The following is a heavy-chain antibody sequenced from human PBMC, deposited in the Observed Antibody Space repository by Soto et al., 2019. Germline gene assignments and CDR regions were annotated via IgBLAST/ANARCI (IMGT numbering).Heavy chain of an antibody. V-gene: IGHV3-64*01. CDR1: GFTLSGCA. CDR3: ARRARPDFYYMDV. CDR2: ISSNGVGT. Sequence: EVQLAESGGGLAQPGGSLRLSCAASGFTLSGCAMDWVRQAPGKGLEYVSGISSNGVGTYYANSVQGRFTISRDNSKNTVYIQMGSLRPEDMAVYYCARRARPDFYYMDVWGKGTTVTGSS. J-gene: IGHJ6*03.